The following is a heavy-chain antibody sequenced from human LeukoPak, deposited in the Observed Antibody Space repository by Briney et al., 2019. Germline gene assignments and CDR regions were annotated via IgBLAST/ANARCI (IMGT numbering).Heavy chain of an antibody. CDR1: GGSISSSNW. D-gene: IGHD6-13*01. Sequence: SETLSLTCAVSGGSISSSNWWSWVRQPPGKGLEWIGEIYHSGSTNYNPSLKSRVTISVGKSKNQFSLKLSSVTAADTAVYYCARGSIAAAGIYFDYWGQGTLVTVSS. CDR2: IYHSGST. V-gene: IGHV4-4*02. J-gene: IGHJ4*02. CDR3: ARGSIAAAGIYFDY.